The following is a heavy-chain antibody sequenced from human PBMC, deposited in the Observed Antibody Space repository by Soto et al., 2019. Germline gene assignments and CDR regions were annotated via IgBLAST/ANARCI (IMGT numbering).Heavy chain of an antibody. Sequence: GGSLRLSCAASGFTFSSYSMNWVRQAPGKGLEWVSSISSSSSYIYYADSVKGRFTISRDNAKDSLYLQMNSLRAEDTAVYYCARDSPASGDAFDIWGQGTMVTVS. J-gene: IGHJ3*02. CDR2: ISSSSSYI. CDR1: GFTFSSYS. CDR3: ARDSPASGDAFDI. V-gene: IGHV3-21*01.